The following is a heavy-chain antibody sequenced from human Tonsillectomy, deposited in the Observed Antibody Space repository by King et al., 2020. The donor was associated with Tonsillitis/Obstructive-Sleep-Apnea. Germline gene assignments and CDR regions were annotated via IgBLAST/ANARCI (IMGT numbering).Heavy chain of an antibody. CDR2: IDSGGST. V-gene: IGHV3-53*01. J-gene: IGHJ6*03. Sequence: EVQLVESGGGLIQPGGSLRLSCAASGFTVSSNYMSWVRQAPGKGLEWVSVIDSGGSTYYAESVKGRFTTSRDNSKNTLYRQMNSLRAEDTAVYYCARDQDDGSGSYFHYYYYMDVWGKGTTVTVSS. CDR1: GFTVSSNY. D-gene: IGHD3-10*01. CDR3: ARDQDDGSGSYFHYYYYMDV.